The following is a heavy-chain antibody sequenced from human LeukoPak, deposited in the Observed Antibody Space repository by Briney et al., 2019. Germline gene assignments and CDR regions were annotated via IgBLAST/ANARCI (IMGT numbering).Heavy chain of an antibody. CDR1: GGSFSGYY. CDR3: ANLIVGAAQGWFDP. CDR2: INHSGST. Sequence: SETLSLTCAVYGGSFSGYYWSWIRQPPGKGLEWIGEINHSGSTNYNPSLKSRVTISVDTSKNQFSLKLSSVTAADTAVCYCANLIVGAAQGWFDPWGQGTLVTVSS. J-gene: IGHJ5*02. D-gene: IGHD1-26*01. V-gene: IGHV4-34*01.